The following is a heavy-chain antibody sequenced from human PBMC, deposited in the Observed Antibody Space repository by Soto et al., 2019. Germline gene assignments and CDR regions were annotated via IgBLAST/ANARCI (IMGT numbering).Heavy chain of an antibody. CDR3: ARGRYGDY. CDR2: ISAHNGNT. V-gene: IGHV1-18*01. CDR1: GYAFTTYG. D-gene: IGHD1-1*01. Sequence: QVHLVHSGAEVKKPEASVKVSCKGSGYAFTTYGITWVRQAPGQGLEWMGWISAHNGNTNYAQQLQGRVTVTRDTSTSPAYMELRSLRSDDTAVYSCARGRYGDYWGQGALVTVPS. J-gene: IGHJ4*02.